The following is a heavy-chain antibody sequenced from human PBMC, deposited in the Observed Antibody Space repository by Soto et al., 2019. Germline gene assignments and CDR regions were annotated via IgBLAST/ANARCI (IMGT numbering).Heavy chain of an antibody. V-gene: IGHV1-69*01. CDR1: GGTFSSYA. Sequence: QVQLVQSGAEVKKPGSSVKVSCKASGGTFSSYAISWVRQAPGQGLEWMGGIIPICGTANYAQKFQGRVTITTDETTSQAKMEVSSLSSEAKAVYYCEGDAKAVAGSSNKIYYYCGMDVWGQGTTVTVSS. CDR2: IIPICGTA. D-gene: IGHD6-19*01. CDR3: EGDAKAVAGSSNKIYYYCGMDV. J-gene: IGHJ6*02.